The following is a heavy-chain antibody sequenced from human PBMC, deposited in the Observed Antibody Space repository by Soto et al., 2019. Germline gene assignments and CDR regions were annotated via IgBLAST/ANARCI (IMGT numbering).Heavy chain of an antibody. Sequence: GGSLRRSCAASGSISTTTPLSWVRQAPGKGLEWVSTISGRGTNTYYADSVKGRFIISRDNLKNTVNLQMNGLGVEDTAIYYCATSFRYFDNWGQGTRVTVSS. V-gene: IGHV3-23*01. CDR3: ATSFRYFDN. CDR2: ISGRGTNT. J-gene: IGHJ4*02. CDR1: GSISTTTP.